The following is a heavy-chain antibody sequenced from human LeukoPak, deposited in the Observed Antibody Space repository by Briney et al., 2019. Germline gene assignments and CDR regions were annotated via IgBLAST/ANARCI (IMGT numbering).Heavy chain of an antibody. V-gene: IGHV4-59*08. CDR3: ARLPIAVAGPPDY. D-gene: IGHD6-19*01. Sequence: PSETLSLTCTVSGGSISSYYWSWIRQPPGKGLEWIGYIYYSGSTNYNPSLKSRVTISVDTSKNQFSLKLSSVTAADTAAYYCARLPIAVAGPPDYWGQGTLVTVSS. CDR2: IYYSGST. CDR1: GGSISSYY. J-gene: IGHJ4*02.